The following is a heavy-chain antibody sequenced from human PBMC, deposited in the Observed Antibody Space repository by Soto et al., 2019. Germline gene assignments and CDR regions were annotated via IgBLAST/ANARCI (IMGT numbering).Heavy chain of an antibody. CDR2: INHSGST. CDR3: ASGHIAVPFDY. D-gene: IGHD6-19*01. V-gene: IGHV4-34*01. Sequence: SETLSLTCAVYGGSFSGYYWSWIRQPPGKGLEWIGEINHSGSTNYNPSLKSRVTISVDTSKNQFSLKLSSVTAADTAVYYCASGHIAVPFDYWGQRTLVTVSS. CDR1: GGSFSGYY. J-gene: IGHJ4*02.